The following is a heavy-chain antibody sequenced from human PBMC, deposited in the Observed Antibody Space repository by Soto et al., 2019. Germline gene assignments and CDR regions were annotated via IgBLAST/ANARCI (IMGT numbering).Heavy chain of an antibody. CDR2: ISSSGSTI. V-gene: IGHV3-11*01. Sequence: GGSLRLSCAASGFTFSDYYMSWIRQAPGKGLEWVSYISSSGSTIYYADSVKGRFTISRDNAKNSLYLQMNSLRAEDTAVYYCARADGVVVVAAGSQAPSYMDVWGKGTTVTVSS. D-gene: IGHD2-15*01. J-gene: IGHJ6*03. CDR3: ARADGVVVVAAGSQAPSYMDV. CDR1: GFTFSDYY.